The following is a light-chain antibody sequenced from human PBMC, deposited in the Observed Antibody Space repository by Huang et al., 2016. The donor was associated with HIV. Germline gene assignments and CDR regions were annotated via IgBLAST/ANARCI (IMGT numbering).Light chain of an antibody. CDR1: QSVNTN. V-gene: IGKV3-15*01. CDR3: QHYNNWPYT. Sequence: EIEMTQSPATLSVSPGETATLSCTASQSVNTNLAWYQQRRGQAPRLLIFGASTRAAGVPARFSGSGSETDFTLTISSLQSEDFAVYYCQHYNNWPYTFGQGAKVEI. CDR2: GAS. J-gene: IGKJ2*01.